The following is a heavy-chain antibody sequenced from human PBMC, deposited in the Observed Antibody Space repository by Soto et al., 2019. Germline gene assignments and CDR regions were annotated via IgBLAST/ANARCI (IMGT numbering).Heavy chain of an antibody. CDR3: AKDKGIYYYGSGMSAFDI. J-gene: IGHJ3*02. V-gene: IGHV3-9*01. Sequence: EVQLVESGGGLVQPGRSLRLSCAASGFTFDDYTVHWVRQAPGKALEWVSGIGWNSGIIGYADSVKGRFTISRDNAKNSLYLQMHSLRTDDTALYYCAKDKGIYYYGSGMSAFDIWGQGTMVNVSS. D-gene: IGHD3-10*01. CDR1: GFTFDDYT. CDR2: IGWNSGII.